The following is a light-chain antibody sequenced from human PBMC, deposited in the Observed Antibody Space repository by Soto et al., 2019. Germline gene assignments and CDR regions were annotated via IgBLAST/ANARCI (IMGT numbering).Light chain of an antibody. CDR1: QTISTY. V-gene: IGKV1-39*01. CDR2: GAS. J-gene: IGKJ1*01. Sequence: DIQMTQSPSPLSASVGDRVTITCRASQTISTYLNWYQQKPGKAPKLLIYGASSLQSGVPSRFSGSGSGTDFTLIISSLQPEDFGTYYCQQSFSTPRTFGQGTKVEIK. CDR3: QQSFSTPRT.